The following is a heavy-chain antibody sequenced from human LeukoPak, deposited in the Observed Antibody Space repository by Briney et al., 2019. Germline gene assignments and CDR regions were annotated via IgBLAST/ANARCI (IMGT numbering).Heavy chain of an antibody. CDR3: AKATIFGVVTTTYYFDY. V-gene: IGHV3-23*01. Sequence: GGSLRLSCAASGFTFSSYALSWVRQAPGKGLEWVSAISGSGGSTYYADSVKGRFTISRDNSKNTLYLQMNSLRAEDTAVYYCAKATIFGVVTTTYYFDYWGQGTLVTVSS. J-gene: IGHJ4*02. CDR2: ISGSGGST. CDR1: GFTFSSYA. D-gene: IGHD3-3*01.